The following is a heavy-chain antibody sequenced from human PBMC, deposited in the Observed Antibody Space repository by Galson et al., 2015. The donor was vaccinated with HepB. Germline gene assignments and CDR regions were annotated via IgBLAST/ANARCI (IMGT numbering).Heavy chain of an antibody. CDR3: AKGSGETWYYFDT. V-gene: IGHV3-23*01. CDR2: IGGSGGWT. J-gene: IGHJ4*02. CDR1: GLSFSHYA. Sequence: SLRLSCAGSGLSFSHYAMSWVRRAPGGGLEWIAAIGGSGGWTYYADSAKDRFTISRDSSKCTLFLQVNSLGAEDTAIYYCAKGSGETWYYFDTWGQGTLVTVSS. D-gene: IGHD2-15*01.